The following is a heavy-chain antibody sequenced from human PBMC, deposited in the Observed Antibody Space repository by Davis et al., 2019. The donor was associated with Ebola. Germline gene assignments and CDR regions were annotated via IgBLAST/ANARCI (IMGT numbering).Heavy chain of an antibody. V-gene: IGHV3-23*01. CDR1: GFTFSSYA. CDR2: ISGSGGST. D-gene: IGHD3-3*01. CDR3: AKRSGYWPYYHYGMDV. Sequence: GGSLRLSCAASGFTFSSYAMSWVRQAPGKGLEWVSAISGSGGSTYYADSVKGRFTISRDNSKNTLYLQMNSLRAEDTAVYYCAKRSGYWPYYHYGMDVWGQGTTVTVS. J-gene: IGHJ6*02.